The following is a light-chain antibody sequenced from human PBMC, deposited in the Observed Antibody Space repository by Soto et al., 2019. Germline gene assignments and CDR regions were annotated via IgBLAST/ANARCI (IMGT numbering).Light chain of an antibody. CDR1: QSVGSY. CDR3: QQRSDWPPT. Sequence: EIVMTQSPVTLSVSTGERTTLSCRASQSVGSYLAWFRQTPGQAPRLLIYDTSIRATGIPARFSGSGSGTDFTLTISSLEAEDFAVYYCQQRSDWPPTFGQGTKVDI. CDR2: DTS. V-gene: IGKV3-11*01. J-gene: IGKJ1*01.